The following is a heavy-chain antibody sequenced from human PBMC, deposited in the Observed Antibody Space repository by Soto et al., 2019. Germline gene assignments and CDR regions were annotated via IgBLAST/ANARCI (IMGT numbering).Heavy chain of an antibody. D-gene: IGHD2-2*01. CDR1: GFTFNSHG. CDR2: ISYEGSNN. J-gene: IGHJ6*02. Sequence: QVQLVEAGGGVVQPGRSLRLSCGASGFTFNSHGMHWVRQAPGKGLGWVAVISYEGSNNFYEESVKVRFTISRDNSKNTLYLQMNSLRREDTAVYYCARGAEYQLLSRDYFYGMDVWCQGTTVTVSS. V-gene: IGHV3-30*03. CDR3: ARGAEYQLLSRDYFYGMDV.